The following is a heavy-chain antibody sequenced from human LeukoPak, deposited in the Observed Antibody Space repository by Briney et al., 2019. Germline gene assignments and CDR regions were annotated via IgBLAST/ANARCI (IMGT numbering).Heavy chain of an antibody. CDR2: ISWNSGSI. Sequence: GGSLRLSCAASGFTFHDYVIHWVRQAPAQGLVWVSGISWNSGSIGDADSVKCRFTISRDNAKNSLYLQMNSLRAEDMALYYCAKDNSPSIAAAGTHPQSLHFVYWGQGTLVSVSS. D-gene: IGHD6-13*01. V-gene: IGHV3-9*03. CDR3: AKDNSPSIAAAGTHPQSLHFVY. J-gene: IGHJ4*02. CDR1: GFTFHDYV.